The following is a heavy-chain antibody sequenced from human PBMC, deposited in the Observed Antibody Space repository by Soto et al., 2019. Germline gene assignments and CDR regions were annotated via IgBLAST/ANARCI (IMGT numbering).Heavy chain of an antibody. CDR1: GFTFSSYA. V-gene: IGHV3-23*01. Sequence: EGTLRLSCVASGFTFSSYALNWVRQAPGRGLEWVSAISGSGGTTNYADSVKGRFTISRDNAKNSLYLQMNSLRAEDTAVYYCARDRDLTSSWSFDYWGQGTLVTVSS. CDR2: ISGSGGTT. J-gene: IGHJ4*02. D-gene: IGHD6-13*01. CDR3: ARDRDLTSSWSFDY.